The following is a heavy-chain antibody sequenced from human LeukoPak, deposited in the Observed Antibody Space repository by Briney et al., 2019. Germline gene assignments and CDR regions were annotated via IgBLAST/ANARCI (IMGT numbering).Heavy chain of an antibody. V-gene: IGHV3-30-3*01. CDR1: GFTFSSYA. CDR3: ARDPFRLVVVPAAIPSFDY. D-gene: IGHD2-2*01. J-gene: IGHJ4*02. CDR2: ISYDGSNK. Sequence: GGSLRLSCAASGFTFSSYAMHWVRQAPGEGLEGVAVISYDGSNKYYADSVKGRFTISRDNSKNTLYLQMNSLRAEDTAVYYYARDPFRLVVVPAAIPSFDYWGQGTLVTVSS.